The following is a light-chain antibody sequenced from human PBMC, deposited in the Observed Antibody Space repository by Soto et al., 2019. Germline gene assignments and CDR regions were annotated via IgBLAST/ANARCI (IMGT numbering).Light chain of an antibody. J-gene: IGKJ1*01. Sequence: DIQMTQSPSSLSASVGDRVTITCRASQTINNKLAWYQKKPGKAPKLLIYAASGLQSGVPSRFSGSGSGTEFTLTISSLQPDDFATYYCQQYNSYSWTFGQGTKVDIK. CDR1: QTINNK. V-gene: IGKV1-5*01. CDR3: QQYNSYSWT. CDR2: AAS.